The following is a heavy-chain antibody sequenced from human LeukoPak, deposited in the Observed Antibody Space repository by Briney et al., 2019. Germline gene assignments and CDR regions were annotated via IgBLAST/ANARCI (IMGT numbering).Heavy chain of an antibody. Sequence: SETLSLTCTVSGGSIHTYYWSWVRQPAGKGLEWIGHIYTSGSANYNPSLTSRVTMSVDTSKTQFSLKPSSSTAADTAVYYCARGGGDDYWGQGTLGTVSS. CDR1: GGSIHTYY. CDR2: IYTSGSA. V-gene: IGHV4-4*07. D-gene: IGHD3-10*01. J-gene: IGHJ4*02. CDR3: ARGGGDDY.